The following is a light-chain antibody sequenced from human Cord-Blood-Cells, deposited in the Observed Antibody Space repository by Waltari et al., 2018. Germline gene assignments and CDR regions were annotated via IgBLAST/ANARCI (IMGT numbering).Light chain of an antibody. V-gene: IGLV3-27*01. CDR2: KAS. CDR1: VLAKKY. CDR3: YSAADNNWV. Sequence: SYELTQPSSVSVSPGQTARITCSGDVLAKKYARWFQQKPGQAPVLVIYKASERPAGSPERFSGSSSGTTVTLTISGAQVEDEADYYCYSAADNNWVFGGGTKLTVL. J-gene: IGLJ3*02.